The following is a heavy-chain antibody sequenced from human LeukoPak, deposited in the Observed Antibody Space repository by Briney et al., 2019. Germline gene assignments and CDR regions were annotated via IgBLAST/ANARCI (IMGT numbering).Heavy chain of an antibody. CDR3: AKDLRWDHPGLDP. Sequence: ASVKVSCKASGYSFTSYYIHWVRQAPGQGLESMGIINPGGGSTSYAQKFQDRVTMTRDTSTSSVYMELNSLRSGDTAVYYCAKDLRWDHPGLDPWGQGTLVIVSS. V-gene: IGHV1-46*01. CDR1: GYSFTSYY. CDR2: INPGGGST. D-gene: IGHD4-23*01. J-gene: IGHJ5*02.